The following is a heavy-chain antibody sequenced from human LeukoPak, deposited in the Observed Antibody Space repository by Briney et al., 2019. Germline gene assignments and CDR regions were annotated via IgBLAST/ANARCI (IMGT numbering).Heavy chain of an antibody. Sequence: GGSLRLSCAASGFTFSSYAMSWVRQAPGKGLEWVSAISGSGGSTYYADSVKGRFTISRDNSKNTLYLQMNSLRAEDTAVYYCARGPDYDILTGYLGRYWYFDLWGRGTLVTVSS. CDR2: ISGSGGST. CDR1: GFTFSSYA. J-gene: IGHJ2*01. D-gene: IGHD3-9*01. CDR3: ARGPDYDILTGYLGRYWYFDL. V-gene: IGHV3-23*01.